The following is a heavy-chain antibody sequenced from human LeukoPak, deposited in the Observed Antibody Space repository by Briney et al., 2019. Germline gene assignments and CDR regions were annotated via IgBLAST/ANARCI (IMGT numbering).Heavy chain of an antibody. CDR3: ARDNHYYMDV. J-gene: IGHJ6*03. V-gene: IGHV3-30*04. CDR1: GFTFSSYA. CDR2: ISYDGSNK. Sequence: GGSLRLSCAASGFTFSSYAMHWVRQAPGKGLEWVAVISYDGSNKYYADSVKGRFTISRDNSKNTLYLQMNSLRAEDTAVYCCARDNHYYMDVWGKGTTVTVSS. D-gene: IGHD1-14*01.